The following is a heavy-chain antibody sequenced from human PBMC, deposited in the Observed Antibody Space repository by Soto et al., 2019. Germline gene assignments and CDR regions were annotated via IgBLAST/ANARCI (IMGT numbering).Heavy chain of an antibody. CDR1: GGTFSSYA. D-gene: IGHD6-19*01. CDR3: ANVYSSGWFRGGPFDY. Sequence: GASVEVSCKASGGTFSSYAISWVRQAPGQGLEWMGGIIPIFGTANYAQKFQGRVTITADESTSTAYMELSSLRSEDTAVYYCANVYSSGWFRGGPFDYWGQGTLVTVSS. V-gene: IGHV1-69*13. J-gene: IGHJ4*02. CDR2: IIPIFGTA.